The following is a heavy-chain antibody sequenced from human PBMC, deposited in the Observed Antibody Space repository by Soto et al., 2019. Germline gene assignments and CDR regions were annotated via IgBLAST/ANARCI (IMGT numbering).Heavy chain of an antibody. CDR3: ITDTNYYDSSGYHREDY. V-gene: IGHV3-15*07. CDR2: IKRKSDGGTT. D-gene: IGHD3-22*01. Sequence: EVQLVESGGDLVKPGGSLRLSCAASGFTFSNAWMHWVRQAPGKGLEWVGHIKRKSDGGTTDYAAPVKGRFTISRDDSNNMVYLQMNSLKTEDTAVYYCITDTNYYDSSGYHREDYWGQGTLVTVSS. J-gene: IGHJ4*02. CDR1: GFTFSNAW.